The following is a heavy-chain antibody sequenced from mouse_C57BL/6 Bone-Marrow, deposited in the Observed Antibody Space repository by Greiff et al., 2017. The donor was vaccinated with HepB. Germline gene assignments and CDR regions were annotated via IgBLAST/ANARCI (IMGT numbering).Heavy chain of an antibody. D-gene: IGHD1-1*01. CDR2: ISDGGSYT. CDR3: AREGITTVVAKGNFDV. J-gene: IGHJ1*03. CDR1: GFTFSSYA. Sequence: EVHLVESGGGLVKPGGSLKLSCAASGFTFSSYAMSWVRQTPEKRLEWVATISDGGSYTYYPDNVKGRFTISRDNAKNNLYLQMSHLKSEDTAMYYCAREGITTVVAKGNFDVWGTGTTVTVSS. V-gene: IGHV5-4*01.